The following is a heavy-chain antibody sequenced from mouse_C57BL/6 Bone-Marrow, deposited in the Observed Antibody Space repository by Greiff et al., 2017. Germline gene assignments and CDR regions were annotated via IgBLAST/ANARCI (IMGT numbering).Heavy chain of an antibody. CDR2: ISSGGSYT. CDR1: GFTFSSYG. CDR3: ARDLYHA. Sequence: EVKLVESGGDLVKPGGSLKLSCAASGFTFSSYGMSWVRQTPDKRLEWVATISSGGSYTYYPDSVKGRFTISRDNAKNTLYLQMSSLKSEDTAMYYCARDLYHAGGQGTLVTVSA. D-gene: IGHD1-1*01. V-gene: IGHV5-6*01. J-gene: IGHJ3*01.